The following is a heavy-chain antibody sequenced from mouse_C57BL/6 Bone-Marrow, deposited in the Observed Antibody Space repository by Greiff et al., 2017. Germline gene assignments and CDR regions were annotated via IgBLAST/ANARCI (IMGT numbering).Heavy chain of an antibody. J-gene: IGHJ1*03. V-gene: IGHV8-8*01. CDR2: IWWDDDK. CDR3: ARIEPYYYGRSYDWDFDV. Sequence: QVTLKESGPGILQPSQTLSLTCSFSGFSLSTFGMGVGWIRQPSGKGLEWLAHIWWDDDKYYNPALKSRLTISKDTSKNQVFLKITKLDTADTATYYCARIEPYYYGRSYDWDFDVWGTGTTVTVAS. CDR1: GFSLSTFGMG. D-gene: IGHD1-1*01.